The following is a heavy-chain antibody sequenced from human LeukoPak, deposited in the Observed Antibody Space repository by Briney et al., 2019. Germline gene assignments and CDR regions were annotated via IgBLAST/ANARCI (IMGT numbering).Heavy chain of an antibody. D-gene: IGHD3-22*01. Sequence: GGSLRLSCAASGFTFSSYAMHWVRQAPGKGLEWVAVISYDGSNKYYADSVKGRFTISRDNSKNTLYLQMNSLRAEDTAVYDCARGRYYYDSSGYYRGYYFDYWGQGTLVTVSS. J-gene: IGHJ4*02. CDR3: ARGRYYYDSSGYYRGYYFDY. CDR1: GFTFSSYA. CDR2: ISYDGSNK. V-gene: IGHV3-30-3*01.